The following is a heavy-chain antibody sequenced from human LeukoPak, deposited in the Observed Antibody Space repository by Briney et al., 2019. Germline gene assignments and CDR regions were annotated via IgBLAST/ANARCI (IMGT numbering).Heavy chain of an antibody. D-gene: IGHD2-15*01. CDR3: ARDRGYCSGGSCYENDY. CDR2: ISSSSSYI. CDR1: GFTFSSYS. V-gene: IGHV3-21*01. Sequence: GGSLRLSCAASGFTFSSYSMNWVRQAPGKGLEWVSSISSSSSYIYYADSVKGRFTISRDSAKNSLYLQMNSLRAEDTAVYYCARDRGYCSGGSCYENDYWGQGTLVTVSS. J-gene: IGHJ4*02.